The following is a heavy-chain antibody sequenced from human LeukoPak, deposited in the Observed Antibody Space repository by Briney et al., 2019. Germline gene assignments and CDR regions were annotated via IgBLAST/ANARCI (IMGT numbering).Heavy chain of an antibody. Sequence: PSETLSLTCTVSGGSFSSTSYNWGWIRQPPGKALEWIGNFYYSGSTYYNPSLKSRVTISGDTTMKQLSLKVTSVTAADTAVYYCARQVDLKGGLDPWGQGTLVTVSS. CDR3: ARQVDLKGGLDP. CDR1: GGSFSSTSYN. D-gene: IGHD6-25*01. CDR2: FYYSGST. J-gene: IGHJ5*02. V-gene: IGHV4-39*01.